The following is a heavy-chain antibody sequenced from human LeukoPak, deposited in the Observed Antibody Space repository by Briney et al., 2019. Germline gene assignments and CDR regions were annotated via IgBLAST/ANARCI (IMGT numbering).Heavy chain of an antibody. D-gene: IGHD3-22*01. CDR3: LFFYDSTGYYSNDVFDI. CDR2: ISSSSSYI. CDR1: GFTFSSYS. J-gene: IGHJ3*02. V-gene: IGHV3-21*04. Sequence: GGSLRLSCAASGFTFSSYSMNWVRQAPGKGLEWVSSISSSSSYIYYADSVKGRFTISRDNSKNTLYLQMNSLRAEDTAVYYCLFFYDSTGYYSNDVFDIWGQGTMVTVSS.